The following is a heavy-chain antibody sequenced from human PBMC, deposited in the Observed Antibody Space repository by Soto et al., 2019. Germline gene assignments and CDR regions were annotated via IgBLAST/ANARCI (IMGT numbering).Heavy chain of an antibody. CDR3: ARGDIVATINGAFDI. CDR1: GYTFTGYY. J-gene: IGHJ3*02. CDR2: INPNSGGT. V-gene: IGHV1-2*02. Sequence: ASVKVSCKASGYTFTGYYMHWVRQAPGQGLEWMGWINPNSGGTNYAQKFQGQVTISADKSISTAYLQWSSLKASDTAMYYCARGDIVATINGAFDIWGQRTMVTVSS. D-gene: IGHD5-12*01.